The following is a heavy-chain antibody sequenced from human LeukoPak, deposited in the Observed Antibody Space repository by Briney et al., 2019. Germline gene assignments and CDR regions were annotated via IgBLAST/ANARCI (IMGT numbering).Heavy chain of an antibody. D-gene: IGHD1-26*01. CDR1: GGSISSSNYY. V-gene: IGHV4-39*01. CDR2: IYYSGST. Sequence: SETLSLTCTVSGGSISSSNYYWGWIRQPPGEGLEWIGYIYYSGSTYYNPSLKSRVTMSVDTSKNQFSLKLSSVTAADTAVYYCARYYSGSYGFDYWGQGTLVTVSS. CDR3: ARYYSGSYGFDY. J-gene: IGHJ4*02.